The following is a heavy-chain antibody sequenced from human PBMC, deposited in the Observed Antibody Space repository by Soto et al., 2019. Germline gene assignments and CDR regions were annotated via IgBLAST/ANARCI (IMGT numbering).Heavy chain of an antibody. J-gene: IGHJ6*02. D-gene: IGHD3-10*01. V-gene: IGHV1-46*01. Sequence: QVQLVQSGAEVKKPGASVKVCSKASGYTFTSYYMHWVRQAPGQGLEWMGIINPSGGSTTYAQKFQGRVTMTRDTSTSTVYMELSSLRSEDTAVYYCARDSRALLWFGELYPSGMDVWGQRTTVTVSS. CDR3: ARDSRALLWFGELYPSGMDV. CDR2: INPSGGST. CDR1: GYTFTSYY.